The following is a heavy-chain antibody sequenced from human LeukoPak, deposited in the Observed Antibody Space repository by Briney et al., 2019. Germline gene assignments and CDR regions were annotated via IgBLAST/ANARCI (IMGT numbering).Heavy chain of an antibody. CDR3: ATERVDTAMVLDY. Sequence: VASVTVSCTVSGYTLTELSMHWVRQAPGKGLEWVGGFDPEDGETIYAQKFQGRVTMTEDTSTDTAYMELRSLRSEDTAVYYCATERVDTAMVLDYWGQGTLVTVSS. V-gene: IGHV1-24*01. J-gene: IGHJ4*02. D-gene: IGHD5-18*01. CDR2: FDPEDGET. CDR1: GYTLTELS.